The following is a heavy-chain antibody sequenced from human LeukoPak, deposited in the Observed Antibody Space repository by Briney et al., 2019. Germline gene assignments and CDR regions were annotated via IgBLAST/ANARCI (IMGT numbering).Heavy chain of an antibody. CDR2: ISASKGYA. D-gene: IGHD3-10*01. CDR1: GYTFYNYG. V-gene: IGHV1-18*01. CDR3: ARNVSRVPDY. J-gene: IGHJ4*02. Sequence: ASAKVSCKASGYTFYNYGISWMRQAPGQGLEWMGWISASKGYANYAQKFQGRVTMTTDTYTSTAYMELMSLTSDDTAVYYCARNVSRVPDYWGQGTLVIVSS.